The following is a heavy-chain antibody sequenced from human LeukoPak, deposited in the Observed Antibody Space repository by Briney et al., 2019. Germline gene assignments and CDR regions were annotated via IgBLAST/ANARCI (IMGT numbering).Heavy chain of an antibody. CDR3: ATQATSQDY. V-gene: IGHV3-30-3*01. CDR1: GFTFGDYT. CDR2: ISYDGSNK. Sequence: GGSLRLSCAASGFTFGDYTMHWVRQAPGKGLEWVAVISYDGSNKYYADSVKGRFTISRDNSKNTLYLQMNSLRAEDTAVYYCATQATSQDYWGQGTLVTVSS. J-gene: IGHJ4*02.